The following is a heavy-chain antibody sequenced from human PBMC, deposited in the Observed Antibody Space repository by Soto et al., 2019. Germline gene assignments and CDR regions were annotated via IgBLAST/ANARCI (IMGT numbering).Heavy chain of an antibody. J-gene: IGHJ3*02. Sequence: GGSLRLSCSASGFTFSSYAMHWVRQAPGKGLEYVSAISSNGGSTYYADSVKGRFTISRDNSKNTLYLQMSSLRAEDTAVYYCVKDWPPAEFEYSSGWYAFDIWGQGTMVTVSS. V-gene: IGHV3-64D*09. CDR1: GFTFSSYA. CDR2: ISSNGGST. CDR3: VKDWPPAEFEYSSGWYAFDI. D-gene: IGHD6-19*01.